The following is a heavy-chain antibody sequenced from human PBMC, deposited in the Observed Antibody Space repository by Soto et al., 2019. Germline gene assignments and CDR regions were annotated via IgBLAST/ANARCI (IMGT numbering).Heavy chain of an antibody. Sequence: QVHLVQSGAEVKKPGSSVKVSCKTSGGTFSTHTISWVRQAPGQGLEWMGRIIPMIGIAKYAQKFQGRVTISADNSKSTAYMELTSLRSEDTAVYYCARDKDEVLIGSYYAFDVWGQGTMVTVSS. CDR2: IIPMIGIA. V-gene: IGHV1-69*08. CDR1: GGTFSTHT. J-gene: IGHJ3*01. D-gene: IGHD3-9*01. CDR3: ARDKDEVLIGSYYAFDV.